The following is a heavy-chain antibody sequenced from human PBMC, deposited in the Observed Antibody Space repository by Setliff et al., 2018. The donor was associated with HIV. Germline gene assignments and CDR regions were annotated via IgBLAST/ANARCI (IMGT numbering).Heavy chain of an antibody. CDR2: IYYSGST. J-gene: IGHJ4*02. CDR3: ARREYSSSSPPFDY. CDR1: GGSISSSSYY. Sequence: SETLSLTCTVSGGSISSSSYYWGWIRQPPGKGLEWIGTIYYSGSTYSNPSLKSRVTMSVDTSKNQFSLKLYSVTAADTAVYYCARREYSSSSPPFDYWGQGTLVTVSS. D-gene: IGHD6-6*01. V-gene: IGHV4-39*01.